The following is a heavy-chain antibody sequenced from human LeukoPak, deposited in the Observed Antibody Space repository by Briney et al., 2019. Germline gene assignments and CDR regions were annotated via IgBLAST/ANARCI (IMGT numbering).Heavy chain of an antibody. CDR3: ARDKGIQLWLPAYYFDY. J-gene: IGHJ4*02. D-gene: IGHD5-18*01. Sequence: PGGSLRLSCAASGFSLSNYWMNWVRQAPGKGLEWVANIKQDGSEKNYVDSVKGRFSISRDNAKNSLYLQMNSLRDEDTAVYYCARDKGIQLWLPAYYFDYWGQGTLVTVSS. CDR1: GFSLSNYW. CDR2: IKQDGSEK. V-gene: IGHV3-7*01.